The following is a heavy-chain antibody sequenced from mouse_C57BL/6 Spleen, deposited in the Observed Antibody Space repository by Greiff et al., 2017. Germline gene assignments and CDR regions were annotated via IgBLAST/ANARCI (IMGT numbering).Heavy chain of an antibody. V-gene: IGHV14-4*01. Sequence: VQLQQSGAELVRPGASVKLSCTASGFNIQDDYMHWVKQRPEQGLEWIGWIDPENGDTEYASKFQGKATITADTSSNTAYLQLSSLTSEDTAVYYCTTIDYDYDGGFAYWGQGTLVTVSA. CDR3: TTIDYDYDGGFAY. CDR1: GFNIQDDY. CDR2: IDPENGDT. D-gene: IGHD2-4*01. J-gene: IGHJ3*01.